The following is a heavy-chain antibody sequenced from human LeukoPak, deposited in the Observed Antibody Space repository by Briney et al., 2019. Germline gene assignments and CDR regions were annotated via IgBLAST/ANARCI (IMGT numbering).Heavy chain of an antibody. J-gene: IGHJ4*02. V-gene: IGHV3-23*01. Sequence: GGSLRLSCAASGFTFSSYAMSWVRQAPGKGLEWVSAISGSGGSTYYADSVKGRFTISRDNAKNSLYLQMNSLRAEDTALYYCAKDISVVVTATLDYWGQGTLVTVSS. CDR3: AKDISVVVTATLDY. D-gene: IGHD2-21*02. CDR2: ISGSGGST. CDR1: GFTFSSYA.